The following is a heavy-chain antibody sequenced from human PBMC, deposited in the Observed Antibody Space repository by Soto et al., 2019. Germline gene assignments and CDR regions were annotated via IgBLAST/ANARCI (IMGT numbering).Heavy chain of an antibody. CDR2: IYYSGST. J-gene: IGHJ4*02. V-gene: IGHV4-30-4*01. CDR1: GGSISSGDYY. D-gene: IGHD3-22*01. Sequence: SETLSLTCTVSGGSISSGDYYWSWIRQPPGKGLEWIGYIYYSGSTYYNPSLKSRVTISVDTSKNQFSLKLSSVTAADTAVYYCARGWYYFDSSAFFDYWGQGSRVPVSS. CDR3: ARGWYYFDSSAFFDY.